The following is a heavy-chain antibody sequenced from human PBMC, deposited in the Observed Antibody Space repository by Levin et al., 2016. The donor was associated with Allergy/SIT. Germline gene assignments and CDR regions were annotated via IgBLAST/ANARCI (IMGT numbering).Heavy chain of an antibody. J-gene: IGHJ3*02. Sequence: GESLKISCAASGFTFSSYSMNWVRQAPGKGLEWVSSISSSSSYIYYADSVKGRFTISRDNAKNSLYLQMNSLRAEDTAVYYCARVSSSWSGYAFDIWGQGTMVTVSS. V-gene: IGHV3-21*01. CDR1: GFTFSSYS. D-gene: IGHD6-13*01. CDR3: ARVSSSWSGYAFDI. CDR2: ISSSSSYI.